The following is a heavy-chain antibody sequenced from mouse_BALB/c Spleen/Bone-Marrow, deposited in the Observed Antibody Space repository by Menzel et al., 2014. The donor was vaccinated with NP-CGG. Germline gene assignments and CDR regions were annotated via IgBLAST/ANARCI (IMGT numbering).Heavy chain of an antibody. D-gene: IGHD4-1*01. CDR2: IFPGSDNT. CDR3: ARDWDEYYFDY. V-gene: IGHV1-66*01. J-gene: IGHJ2*01. CDR1: GHSFTSYY. Sequence: QVQLQQSGPELVKPGASVKMSCKASGHSFTSYYIHWVKQRPGQGLEWIGWIFPGSDNTKYNEKFKGKATPTADTSSGTAYMHLSSLTSEDSAVYFCARDWDEYYFDYWGQGTTLTVSS.